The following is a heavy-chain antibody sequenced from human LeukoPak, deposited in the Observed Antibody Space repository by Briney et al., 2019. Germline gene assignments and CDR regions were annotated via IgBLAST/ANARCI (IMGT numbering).Heavy chain of an antibody. D-gene: IGHD4-23*01. J-gene: IGHJ4*02. V-gene: IGHV1-46*01. CDR1: GYTFTSYY. Sequence: ASVKVSCKASGYTFTSYYPHWVRQAPGQGLEWMGIINPSGGSTSYVQKFQGRVTMTRDTSTSTVYTVLSSLRSEDTAFYYCARGPYGGNPSLYYFDYWGQGTLVTISS. CDR3: ARGPYGGNPSLYYFDY. CDR2: INPSGGST.